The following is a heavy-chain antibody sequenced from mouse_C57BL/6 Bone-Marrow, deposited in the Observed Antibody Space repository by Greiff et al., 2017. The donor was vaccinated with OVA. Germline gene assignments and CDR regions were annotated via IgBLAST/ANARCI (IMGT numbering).Heavy chain of an antibody. Sequence: EVQLQQSGPELVKPGASVKISCKASGYSFTGYYMNWVKQSPEKSLEWIGEINPSTGGTTYNQKFKAKATLTVDKSSSTAYMQLKSLTSEDSAVYYCARRAGDWYFDVWGTGTTVTVSS. CDR1: GYSFTGYY. CDR2: INPSTGGT. CDR3: ARRAGDWYFDV. J-gene: IGHJ1*03. D-gene: IGHD3-3*01. V-gene: IGHV1-42*01.